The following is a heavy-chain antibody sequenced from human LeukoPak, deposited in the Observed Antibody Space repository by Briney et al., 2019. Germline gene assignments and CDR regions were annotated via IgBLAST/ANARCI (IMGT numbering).Heavy chain of an antibody. CDR3: AGMRPALTNWIDP. D-gene: IGHD3-3*02. V-gene: IGHV3-21*01. CDR2: ISSSSSYI. CDR1: RLTLRSYS. J-gene: IGHJ5*02. Sequence: GGSLRLSCTACRLTLRSYSMNSVRQAPGKGLEWVSFISSSSSYIDYADSLKGRFTISRDNAKNSLYLQMNSLRAEDTAVYCLAGMRPALTNWIDPWGQGTLVTVSS.